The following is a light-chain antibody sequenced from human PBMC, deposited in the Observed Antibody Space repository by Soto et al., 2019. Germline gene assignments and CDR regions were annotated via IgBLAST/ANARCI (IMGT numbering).Light chain of an antibody. CDR2: KAS. Sequence: DIQMTQSPSTLSASVGDRVTITCRASQSISSWLAWYQQKPGKAPKLLIYKASILESGVPSRFSGSGSGTEFTITISSLQPDDFATYYCQQYNSYSPSTFGQGTKLEIK. CDR3: QQYNSYSPST. J-gene: IGKJ2*02. V-gene: IGKV1-5*03. CDR1: QSISSW.